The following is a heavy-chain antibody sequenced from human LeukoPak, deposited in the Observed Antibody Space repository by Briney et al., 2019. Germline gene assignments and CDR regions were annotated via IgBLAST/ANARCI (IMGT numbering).Heavy chain of an antibody. D-gene: IGHD2-2*01. CDR1: GGSISSGDYY. V-gene: IGHV4-30-4*01. CDR3: ARLGYCSSTSCRTFDY. Sequence: PSQTLSLTCTVSGGSISSGDYYWSWIRQPPGKGLEWIGYIYYGGSTYYNPSLKSRVTISVDTSKNQFSLKLSSVIAADTAVYYCARLGYCSSTSCRTFDYWGQGTLVTVSS. CDR2: IYYGGST. J-gene: IGHJ4*02.